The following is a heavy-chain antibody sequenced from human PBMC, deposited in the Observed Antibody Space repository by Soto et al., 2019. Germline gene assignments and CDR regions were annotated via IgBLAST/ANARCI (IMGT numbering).Heavy chain of an antibody. J-gene: IGHJ3*02. CDR1: GFTFSSYA. D-gene: IGHD3-22*01. Sequence: PGGSLRLSCAASGFTFSSYAMHWVRQAPGKGLEWVAVISYDGSNKYYADSVKGRFTISRDNSKNTLYLQMNSLRAEDTAVYYCARGGDDYYDSSGYDAFDIWGQGTMVTVSS. V-gene: IGHV3-30-3*01. CDR2: ISYDGSNK. CDR3: ARGGDDYYDSSGYDAFDI.